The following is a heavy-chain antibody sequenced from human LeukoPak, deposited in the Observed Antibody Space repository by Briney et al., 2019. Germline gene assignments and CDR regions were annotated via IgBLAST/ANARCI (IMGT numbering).Heavy chain of an antibody. CDR3: ARGIRVVVVAAFSPWFDP. V-gene: IGHV4-34*01. Sequence: SETLSLTCAVYGGSFSGYYWSWIRQPPGKGLEWIGEINHSGSTNYNPSLKSRVTISVDTPKNQFSLKLSSVTAADTAVYYCARGIRVVVVAAFSPWFDPWGQGTLVTVSS. CDR1: GGSFSGYY. D-gene: IGHD2-15*01. J-gene: IGHJ5*02. CDR2: INHSGST.